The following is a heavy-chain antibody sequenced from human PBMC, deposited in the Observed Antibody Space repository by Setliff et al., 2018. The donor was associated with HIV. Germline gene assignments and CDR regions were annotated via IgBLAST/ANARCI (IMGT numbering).Heavy chain of an antibody. CDR3: ARAWGPVTRALGS. D-gene: IGHD7-27*01. V-gene: IGHV4-34*01. Sequence: PSETLSLTCAVYGGSFIGHYHSWIRQAPGKGLEWIGEISHGGSTNYNPSLKSRVSMSVDTSKNQFSLKLISVTAADTAVYYCARAWGPVTRALGSWGQGTLVTAPQ. J-gene: IGHJ5*02. CDR1: GGSFIGHY. CDR2: ISHGGST.